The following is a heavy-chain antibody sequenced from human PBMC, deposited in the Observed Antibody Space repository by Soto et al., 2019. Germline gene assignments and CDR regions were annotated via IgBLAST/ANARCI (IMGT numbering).Heavy chain of an antibody. J-gene: IGHJ4*02. CDR2: ISGSGGST. CDR3: AKWKRYCSSTSCHRLDY. Sequence: HPWGSLRLSCAASGFTFSRYAMSWVRQAPGKGLEWVSAISGSGGSTYYADSVKGRFTISRDNSKNTLYLQMNSLRAEDTAVYYCAKWKRYCSSTSCHRLDYWGQGTLVTVSS. D-gene: IGHD2-2*01. V-gene: IGHV3-23*01. CDR1: GFTFSRYA.